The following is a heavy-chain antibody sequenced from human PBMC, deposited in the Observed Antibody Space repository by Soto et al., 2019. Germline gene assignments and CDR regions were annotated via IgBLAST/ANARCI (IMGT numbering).Heavy chain of an antibody. V-gene: IGHV1-58*01. CDR2: IVVGSGNT. D-gene: IGHD3-9*01. CDR3: AAVLIYRGDIWESDWSFYY. CDR1: GFTFTSSA. J-gene: IGHJ4*02. Sequence: ASVKVSCKASGFTFTSSAVQWVRQARGQRLEWIGWIVVGSGNTNYAQKFQERVTITRDMSTSTAYMELSSLRSEDTAVYYCAAVLIYRGDIWESDWSFYYWGQ.